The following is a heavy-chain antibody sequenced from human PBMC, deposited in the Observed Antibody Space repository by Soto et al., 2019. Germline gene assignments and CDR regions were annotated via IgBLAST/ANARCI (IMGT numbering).Heavy chain of an antibody. D-gene: IGHD2-2*01. Sequence: PGGSLRLSCAASGFTFSSYSMYWVRQAPGKGLEWISEISSRSTTMYYADSVKGRFTISRDNPKNSLFLEMNSLRVEDTAVYYCARDSDCHSTSCFFPPHVWGQGTTVTVSS. CDR3: ARDSDCHSTSCFFPPHV. CDR1: GFTFSSYS. V-gene: IGHV3-48*04. CDR2: ISSRSTTM. J-gene: IGHJ6*02.